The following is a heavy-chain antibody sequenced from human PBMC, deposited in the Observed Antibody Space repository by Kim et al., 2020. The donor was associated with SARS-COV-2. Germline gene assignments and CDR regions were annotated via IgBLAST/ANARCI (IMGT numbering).Heavy chain of an antibody. CDR1: GYTFTSYG. V-gene: IGHV1-18*01. J-gene: IGHJ6*02. CDR3: ARLNLFPPSGYYYGMDV. D-gene: IGHD3-10*02. Sequence: ASVKVSCKASGYTFTSYGISWVRQAPGQGLEWMGWISAYNGNTNYAQKLQGRVTMTTDTSTSTAYMELRSLRSDDTAVYYCARLNLFPPSGYYYGMDVWGQGTTVTVSS. CDR2: ISAYNGNT.